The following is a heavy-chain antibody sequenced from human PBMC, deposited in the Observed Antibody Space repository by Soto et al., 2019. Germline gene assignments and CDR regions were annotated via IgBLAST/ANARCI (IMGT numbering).Heavy chain of an antibody. CDR2: IKQDGSEK. CDR1: GFPFSTYW. CDR3: ARRLGGYDAY. J-gene: IGHJ4*02. V-gene: IGHV3-7*01. Sequence: GGSLRLSCAASGFPFSTYWMHWVRQAPGKGLEWVANIKQDGSEKYYVDSVKGRFTISRDNTKNSLYLQMDSLRAEDTAVYYCARRLGGYDAYWGQGTLVTVSS. D-gene: IGHD5-12*01.